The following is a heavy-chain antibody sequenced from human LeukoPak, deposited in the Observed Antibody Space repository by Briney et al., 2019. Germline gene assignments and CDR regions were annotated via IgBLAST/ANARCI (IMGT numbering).Heavy chain of an antibody. Sequence: ASVKVSCTASGYTFTSYAMHWVRQAPGQRLEWMGWINAGNGNTKYSQKFQGRVTITRDTSASTAYMELSSLRSEDTAVYYCARDLVSSRATGPWGYWGQGTLVTVSS. D-gene: IGHD6-13*01. CDR2: INAGNGNT. V-gene: IGHV1-3*01. J-gene: IGHJ4*02. CDR3: ARDLVSSRATGPWGY. CDR1: GYTFTSYA.